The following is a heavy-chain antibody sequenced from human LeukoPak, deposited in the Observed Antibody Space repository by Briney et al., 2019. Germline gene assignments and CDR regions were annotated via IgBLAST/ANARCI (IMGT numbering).Heavy chain of an antibody. CDR3: AKWGDYDVLTGYYDPDN. D-gene: IGHD3-9*01. V-gene: IGHV3-23*01. Sequence: GASLRLSCAASGFIFSNYAMSWARQAPGKGLEWVSAIVGSGANTYYADSVKGRFTISRDNPRNTLYLQMNSQRAEDTAVYYCAKWGDYDVLTGYYDPDNWGQGTLVTVSS. CDR2: IVGSGANT. CDR1: GFIFSNYA. J-gene: IGHJ4*02.